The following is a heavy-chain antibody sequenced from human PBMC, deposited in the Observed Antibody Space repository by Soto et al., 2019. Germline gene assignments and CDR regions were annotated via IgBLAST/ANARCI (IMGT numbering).Heavy chain of an antibody. V-gene: IGHV4-61*01. CDR2: IYDTGTT. D-gene: IGHD4-17*01. Sequence: QVQLQESGPGLVKPSETLSLTCTVSGASVRSGSYYWSWVRQPPGRGLEWIGYIYDTGTTNHNPSLKRRVTRSVDTSKNQSSLKLNSLTAADTAVYYCARVEDYGDYFDYWGQGTLVTVSS. CDR1: GASVRSGSYY. J-gene: IGHJ4*02. CDR3: ARVEDYGDYFDY.